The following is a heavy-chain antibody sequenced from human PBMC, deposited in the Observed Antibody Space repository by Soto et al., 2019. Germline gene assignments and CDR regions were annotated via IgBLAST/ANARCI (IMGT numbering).Heavy chain of an antibody. J-gene: IGHJ6*03. CDR3: ARGELRFLEWFTSYYMDV. CDR1: GYTFTSYD. D-gene: IGHD3-3*01. V-gene: IGHV1-8*01. Sequence: GASVKVSCKASGYTFTSYDINWVRQATGQGLEWMGWMSPNSGNTGYAQKFQGRVTMTRNTSVSTAYMELSSLRSEDTAVYYCARGELRFLEWFTSYYMDVWGKGTTVTAP. CDR2: MSPNSGNT.